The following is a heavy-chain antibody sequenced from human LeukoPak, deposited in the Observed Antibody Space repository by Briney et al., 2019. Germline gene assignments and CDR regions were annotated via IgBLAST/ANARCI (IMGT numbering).Heavy chain of an antibody. D-gene: IGHD4-11*01. V-gene: IGHV4-34*01. CDR2: INHSGST. CDR1: GGSFSGYY. J-gene: IGHJ4*02. Sequence: SETLSLTCAVYGGSFSGYYWSWIRQPPGKGLEWIGEINHSGSTNYNPSLKSRVTISVDTSKNQFSLKLSSVTVADTAVYYCATYFTVTEYYFDYWGQGTLVTVSS. CDR3: ATYFTVTEYYFDY.